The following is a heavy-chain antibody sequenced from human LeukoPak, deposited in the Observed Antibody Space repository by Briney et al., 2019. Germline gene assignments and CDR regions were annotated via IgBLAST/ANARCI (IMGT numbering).Heavy chain of an antibody. CDR3: VRGLGPRQIHYAMDV. D-gene: IGHD4-11*01. CDR2: LYSGGDT. V-gene: IGHV3-53*05. Sequence: QPGGSPRLSCAASEVMVRTNYMSWVRQAPGKGLEWVSVLYSGGDTYYLDSARGRFTISRDDSENTLFLHMNSLRTDDTAVYYCVRGLGPRQIHYAMDVWGQGTTVIVSS. CDR1: EVMVRTNY. J-gene: IGHJ6*02.